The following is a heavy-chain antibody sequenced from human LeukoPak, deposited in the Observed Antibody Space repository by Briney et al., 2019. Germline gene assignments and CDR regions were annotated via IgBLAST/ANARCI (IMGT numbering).Heavy chain of an antibody. J-gene: IGHJ6*02. CDR3: ARDRGSTRRYYYYGMDV. CDR2: IYTSGST. V-gene: IGHV4-4*07. CDR1: GGSISSYY. Sequence: SETLSLTCTVSGGSISSYYWSWNRQPAGKGLEWIGRIYTSGSTNYNPSLKSRVTMSVDTSKNQFSLKLSSVTAADTAVYYCARDRGSTRRYYYYGMDVWGQGTTVTVSS. D-gene: IGHD2-2*01.